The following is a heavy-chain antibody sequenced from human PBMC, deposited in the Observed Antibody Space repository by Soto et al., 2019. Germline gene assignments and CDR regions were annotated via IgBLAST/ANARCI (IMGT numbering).Heavy chain of an antibody. CDR2: IYYSGST. Sequence: PSETLSLTCTVSGGSISSYYWSWIRQPPGKGLEWIGYIYYSGSTNYNPSLKSRVTISVDTSKNQFSLKLSSVTAADTAVYYCARASSRGYSYFDYWGQGTLVTVSS. J-gene: IGHJ4*02. CDR3: ARASSRGYSYFDY. D-gene: IGHD5-18*01. CDR1: GGSISSYY. V-gene: IGHV4-59*01.